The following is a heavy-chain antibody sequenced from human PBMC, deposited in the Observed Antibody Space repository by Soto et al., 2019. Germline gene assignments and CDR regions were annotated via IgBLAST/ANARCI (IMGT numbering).Heavy chain of an antibody. CDR3: ARDFLDRASNWFDP. V-gene: IGHV3-30-3*01. CDR2: VSKNGGEI. D-gene: IGHD3-3*01. J-gene: IGHJ5*02. Sequence: VQLLESGGDLIQPGGSLRLSCVASGFTFRSYAMHWVRQAPGKGLEWVAVVSKNGGEIHYTDSVKGRFTISRDNSRNTVYLQMNSLRPEDTAVYHCARDFLDRASNWFDPWGQGTLVTVSS. CDR1: GFTFRSYA.